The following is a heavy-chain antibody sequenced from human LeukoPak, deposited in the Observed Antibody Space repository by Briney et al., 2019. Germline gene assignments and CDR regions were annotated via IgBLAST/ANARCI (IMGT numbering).Heavy chain of an antibody. CDR3: ARVTTGSYYSDH. CDR2: INHSGST. D-gene: IGHD1-26*01. Sequence: SETLSLTCAVYGGSFSGYYWSWIRQPPGKGLGWIGEINHSGSTNYNPSLKSRVTISVDTSKNQFSLKLSSVTAADTAVYYCARVTTGSYYSDHWGQGTLVTVSS. J-gene: IGHJ4*02. CDR1: GGSFSGYY. V-gene: IGHV4-34*01.